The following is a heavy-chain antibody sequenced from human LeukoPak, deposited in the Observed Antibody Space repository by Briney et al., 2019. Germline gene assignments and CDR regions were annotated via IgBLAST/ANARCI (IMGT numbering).Heavy chain of an antibody. J-gene: IGHJ5*02. V-gene: IGHV5-51*01. Sequence: GEPLKISCKGSGYSSTNYWIGWVRQMPGKGLEWMGLIFPGDSDTRYSPSFQGQVTISADKSINTAYLQWSSLKASDTAIYYCARRGRWLVSKWFDPWGQGTLVTVSS. D-gene: IGHD6-19*01. CDR1: GYSSTNYW. CDR2: IFPGDSDT. CDR3: ARRGRWLVSKWFDP.